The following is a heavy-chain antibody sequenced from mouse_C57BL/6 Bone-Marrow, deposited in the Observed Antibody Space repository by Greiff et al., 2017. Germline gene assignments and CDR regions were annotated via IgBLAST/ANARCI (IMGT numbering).Heavy chain of an antibody. Sequence: EVKVVESGGGLVQSGRSLRLSCATSGFTFSDFYMEWVRQAPGKGLEWIAASRNTDNDYTTAYSASVKGRIIVSRDTSQSILYLQMNALRAEDTAIYYCARDAPLAMDYWGQGTSVTVSS. V-gene: IGHV7-1*01. J-gene: IGHJ4*01. CDR2: SRNTDNDYTT. CDR1: GFTFSDFY. CDR3: ARDAPLAMDY.